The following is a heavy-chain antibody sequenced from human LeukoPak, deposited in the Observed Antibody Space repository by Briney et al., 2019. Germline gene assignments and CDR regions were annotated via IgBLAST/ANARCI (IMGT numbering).Heavy chain of an antibody. J-gene: IGHJ5*02. Sequence: SETLSLTCTVSGGSISSGDYYWSWIRQPPGKGLEWIGYIYYSGSTYYNPSLKSRVTISVDTSKNQFSLKLSSVTAADTAVYYCARGAIAVAGTEWFDPWGQGTLVTVSS. CDR1: GGSISSGDYY. V-gene: IGHV4-30-4*01. CDR3: ARGAIAVAGTEWFDP. D-gene: IGHD6-19*01. CDR2: IYYSGST.